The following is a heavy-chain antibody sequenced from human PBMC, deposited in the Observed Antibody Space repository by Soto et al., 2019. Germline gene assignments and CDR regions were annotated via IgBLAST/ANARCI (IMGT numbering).Heavy chain of an antibody. CDR1: GYALRDYS. V-gene: IGHV3-21*06. D-gene: IGHD3-9*01. CDR2: AGTSRKYI. J-gene: IGHJ3*02. CDR3: VRDRDWDFDI. Sequence: GGSLRLSCAASGYALRDYSMNWVRQAPGKGLEWVSYAGTSRKYIFYADSVRGRFTISRDDARNSVYLQLNSLRDEDTAVYYCVRDRDWDFDIWGQGTMVTVSS.